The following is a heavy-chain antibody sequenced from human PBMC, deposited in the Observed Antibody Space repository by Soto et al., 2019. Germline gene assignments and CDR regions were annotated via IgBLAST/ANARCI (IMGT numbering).Heavy chain of an antibody. CDR3: ARDAIYGWGSHDY. CDR1: GYTFTNDA. D-gene: IGHD3-10*01. J-gene: IGHJ4*02. V-gene: IGHV1-18*01. CDR2: ISVENGDT. Sequence: QVQLVQSGSEVKKPGASVRVSCKASGYTFTNDAISWVRQAPGQGLEWMGWISVENGDTKYAQKFQGRVTMTADTSTSTVYMALRSLIADDTAVYYCARDAIYGWGSHDYWGQGTLVTVSS.